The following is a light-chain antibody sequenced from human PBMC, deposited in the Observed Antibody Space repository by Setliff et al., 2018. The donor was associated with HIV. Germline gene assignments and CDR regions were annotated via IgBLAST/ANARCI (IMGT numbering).Light chain of an antibody. CDR3: SSYTSTSTVV. J-gene: IGLJ2*01. V-gene: IGLV2-14*01. CDR2: EVS. CDR1: SSDVGGYNY. Sequence: QSALTQPASVSGSPGQSITISCTGTSSDVGGYNYVSWYQQHPGKAPKLMIYEVSNRPSGISNRFSGFKSGNTASLTISGLQAEDEADYYCSSYTSTSTVVFGGGTKVTVL.